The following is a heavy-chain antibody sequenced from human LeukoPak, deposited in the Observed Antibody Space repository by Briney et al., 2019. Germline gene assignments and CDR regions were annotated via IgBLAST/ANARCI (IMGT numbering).Heavy chain of an antibody. J-gene: IGHJ4*02. CDR2: ISSSGSTI. CDR3: ASGVYYFDY. Sequence: GGSLRLSCAASGFTFSSYEMNWVRQAPGKGLEWVSYISSSGSTIYYADSVKGRFTISRDNAKNSLYLRMNSLRAEDTAVYYCASGVYYFDYWGQGTLVTVSS. V-gene: IGHV3-48*03. D-gene: IGHD3-3*01. CDR1: GFTFSSYE.